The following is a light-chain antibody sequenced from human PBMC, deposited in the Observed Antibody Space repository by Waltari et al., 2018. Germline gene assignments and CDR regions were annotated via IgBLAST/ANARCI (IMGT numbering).Light chain of an antibody. CDR2: DVS. V-gene: IGLV2-11*01. CDR1: SSDVGGYNY. Sequence: QSALTQPRPVSGSPGQSVPIPCTGTSSDVGGYNYVSWYQQHPGKAPNLMIYDVSTRPSGVPDRFSGSKSGNTASLTISGLQAEDEADYYCCSYAGSYSVVFGGGTKLTVL. CDR3: CSYAGSYSVV. J-gene: IGLJ3*02.